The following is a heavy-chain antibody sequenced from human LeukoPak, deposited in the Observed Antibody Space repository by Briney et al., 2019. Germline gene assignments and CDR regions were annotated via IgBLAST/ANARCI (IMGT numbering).Heavy chain of an antibody. J-gene: IGHJ4*02. Sequence: GGSLRLSCAASGFTFSNYAMNWGRQAPGKGLEWVSGIRGGGSFTYYADSVKGRFTISRDNSKNTLYLQMDSLTVEDSAVYYCAKVLSPDGGDLDYWGQGTLVTVSS. D-gene: IGHD2-21*02. V-gene: IGHV3-23*01. CDR1: GFTFSNYA. CDR3: AKVLSPDGGDLDY. CDR2: IRGGGSFT.